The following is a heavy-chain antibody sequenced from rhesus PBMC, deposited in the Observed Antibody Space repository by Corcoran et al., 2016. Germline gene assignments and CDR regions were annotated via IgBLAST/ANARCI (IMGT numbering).Heavy chain of an antibody. CDR2: ISGASGST. CDR1: GYSISSGYS. D-gene: IGHD5-24*01. J-gene: IGHJ4*01. CDR3: ARLVQGGTVKFDY. V-gene: IGHV4-99*01. Sequence: VQLQESGPGLVKPSETLSLTCAVSGYSISSGYSWGWIRQPPGKGLDSIGYISGASGSTYYNPSLKSRGTISQDTSNNQFSLKVTSVTAADTAVYYCARLVQGGTVKFDYWGQGVLVTVSS.